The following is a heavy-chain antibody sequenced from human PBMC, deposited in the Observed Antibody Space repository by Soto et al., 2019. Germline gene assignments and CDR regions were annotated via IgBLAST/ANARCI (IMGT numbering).Heavy chain of an antibody. CDR3: ATVPLIAAAGTYFQH. Sequence: ASVKVSCKVSGYTLTELSMRWVRQAPGKGLEWMGGFDPEDGETIYAQKFQGRVTMTEDTSTDTAYMELSSLRSEDTAVYYCATVPLIAAAGTYFQHWGQGTLVTVSS. CDR2: FDPEDGET. J-gene: IGHJ1*01. D-gene: IGHD6-13*01. CDR1: GYTLTELS. V-gene: IGHV1-24*01.